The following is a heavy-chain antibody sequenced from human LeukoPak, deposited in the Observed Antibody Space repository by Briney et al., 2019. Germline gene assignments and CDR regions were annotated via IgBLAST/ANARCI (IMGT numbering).Heavy chain of an antibody. Sequence: SETLSLTCTVSGYSISSGYYWGWIRQPPGKGLEWIGSIYHSGSTYYNPSLKSRVTISVDTSKNQFSLKLSSVTAADTAVYYCARVGGRYFDWLHWGQGTLVTVSS. J-gene: IGHJ4*02. CDR3: ARVGGRYFDWLH. D-gene: IGHD3-9*01. CDR1: GYSISSGYY. V-gene: IGHV4-38-2*02. CDR2: IYHSGST.